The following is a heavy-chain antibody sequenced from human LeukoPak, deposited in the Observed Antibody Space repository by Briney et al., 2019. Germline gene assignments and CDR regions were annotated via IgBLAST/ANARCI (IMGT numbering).Heavy chain of an antibody. V-gene: IGHV3-23*01. J-gene: IGHJ6*02. Sequence: PGGSLRLSCVGSGFTSIAYALTWARQAPGKGLEWVSGISGGGVTTYYADSVKGRFTISRDNSKNTLYLQMNSLRADDTAIYYCARNQQLGGHSYYYYGMDVRGQGTTVTVSS. CDR1: GFTSIAYA. CDR3: ARNQQLGGHSYYYYGMDV. CDR2: ISGGGVTT. D-gene: IGHD3-16*01.